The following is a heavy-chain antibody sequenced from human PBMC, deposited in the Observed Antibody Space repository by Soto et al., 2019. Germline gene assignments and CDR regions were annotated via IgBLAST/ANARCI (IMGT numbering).Heavy chain of an antibody. V-gene: IGHV4-34*01. J-gene: IGHJ5*02. CDR1: GGSFSGYY. D-gene: IGHD4-17*01. CDR3: ARGPVTTPGPPLLYRFCWFDP. CDR2: INHSGST. Sequence: SETLFLTCAVYGGSFSGYYWSWIRQPPGKGLEWIGEINHSGSTNYNPSLKSRVTISVDTSKNQFSLKLSSVTAADTAVYYCARGPVTTPGPPLLYRFCWFDPWGQGTLVTVSS.